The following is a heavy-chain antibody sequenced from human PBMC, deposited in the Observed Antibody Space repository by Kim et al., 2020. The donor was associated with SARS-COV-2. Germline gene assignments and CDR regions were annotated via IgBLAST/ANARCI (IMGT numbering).Heavy chain of an antibody. CDR1: GGSISSYY. CDR2: IYYSGST. Sequence: SETLSLTCTVSGGSISSYYWSWIRQPPGKGLEWIGYIYYSGSTNYNPSLKSRVTISVDTSKNQFSLKLSSVTAADTAVYYCARPLVVAAKIDAFDIWGQGTMVTVSS. D-gene: IGHD2-15*01. V-gene: IGHV4-59*01. J-gene: IGHJ3*02. CDR3: ARPLVVAAKIDAFDI.